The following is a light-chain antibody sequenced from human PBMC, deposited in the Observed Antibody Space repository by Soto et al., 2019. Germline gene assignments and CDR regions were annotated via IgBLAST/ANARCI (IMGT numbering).Light chain of an antibody. Sequence: EILMTQFPATLSVSPGESATPSCRASQNVNSNLAWYQQKPGQSPRLLIYDVFTRATGIPARFSGSGSGTEFTLTISSLQSEDFAVYYCQQYNNWPPWTFGQGTKVDIK. CDR3: QQYNNWPPWT. CDR1: QNVNSN. V-gene: IGKV3-15*01. CDR2: DVF. J-gene: IGKJ1*01.